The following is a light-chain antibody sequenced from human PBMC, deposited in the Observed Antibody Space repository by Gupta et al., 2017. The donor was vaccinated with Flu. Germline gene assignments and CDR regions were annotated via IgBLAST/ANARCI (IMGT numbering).Light chain of an antibody. J-gene: IGKJ4*01. V-gene: IGKV3-15*01. CDR3: QQHNAWPLT. CDR1: QSVNSN. CDR2: GAS. Sequence: EIVMTQSPVPLPVSPGESATLSCRASQSVNSNLAWYQQKPGQAPRLLIYGASTRATGLPARFSGSGSGAEFTLTISSLQSEDFAVYYCQQHNAWPLTFGRGTKLEI.